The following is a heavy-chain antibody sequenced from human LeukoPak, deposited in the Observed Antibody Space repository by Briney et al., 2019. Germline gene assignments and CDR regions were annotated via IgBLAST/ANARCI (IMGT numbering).Heavy chain of an antibody. D-gene: IGHD3-22*01. CDR2: INWNGGST. V-gene: IGHV3-20*03. CDR1: GWTHDDYG. J-gene: IGHJ4*02. Sequence: SFVCTGWTHDDYGMSEVGQARWKELEWVAGINWNGGSTGYADSVKGRFTISRDNAKNSLYLQMNSLRAGDTALYYCARERTYYYDSNPDYFDYWGQGTLVTVSS. CDR3: ARERTYYYDSNPDYFDY.